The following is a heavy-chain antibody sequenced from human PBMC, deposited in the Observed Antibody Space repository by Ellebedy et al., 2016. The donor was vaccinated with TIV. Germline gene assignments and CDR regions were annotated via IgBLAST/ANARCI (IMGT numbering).Heavy chain of an antibody. Sequence: MPSETLSLTCTVSDGSITSSYFWGWIRQPPGKGLEWIGSIYYSGSAYYNPSLKSRVTVSVDTSKNQFSLNLNSVTAADTAVYYCARDPALPRGRFDTWGQGTLVTVSS. CDR2: IYYSGSA. CDR3: ARDPALPRGRFDT. V-gene: IGHV4-39*07. J-gene: IGHJ5*02. CDR1: DGSITSSYF.